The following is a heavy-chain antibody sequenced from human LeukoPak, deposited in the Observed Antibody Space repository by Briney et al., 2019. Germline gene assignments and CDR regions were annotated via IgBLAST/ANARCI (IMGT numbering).Heavy chain of an antibody. Sequence: PSETLSLTCAVYGGSFSGYYWSWIRQPPGKGLEWIGEINHSGSTNYNPSLKSRVTISVDTSKNQFSLKLSSVTAADTAVYYCARLYCGGDCYLNPWGQGTLVTVSS. CDR1: GGSFSGYY. CDR2: INHSGST. J-gene: IGHJ5*02. V-gene: IGHV4-34*01. CDR3: ARLYCGGDCYLNP. D-gene: IGHD2-21*02.